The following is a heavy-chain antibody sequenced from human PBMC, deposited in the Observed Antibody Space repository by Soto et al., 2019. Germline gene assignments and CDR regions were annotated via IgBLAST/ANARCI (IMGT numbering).Heavy chain of an antibody. D-gene: IGHD4-17*01. J-gene: IGHJ6*02. CDR2: IYYSGST. V-gene: IGHV4-31*03. CDR1: GGSISSGGYY. CDR3: AREYGDANYYYYGMDV. Sequence: QVQLQESGPGLVKPSQTLSLTCTVSGGSISSGGYYWSWIRQHPGKGLEWIGYIYYSGSTYYNPSLKGRGTISVDTSKNQFSLKLRSVTAADTAAYYCAREYGDANYYYYGMDVWGQGTTVTVSS.